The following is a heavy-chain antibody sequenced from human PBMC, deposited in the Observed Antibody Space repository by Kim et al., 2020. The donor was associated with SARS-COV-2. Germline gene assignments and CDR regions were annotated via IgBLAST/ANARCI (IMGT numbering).Heavy chain of an antibody. Sequence: GGSLRLSCTASGFTFGDYAMSWVRQAPGKGLEWVGFIRSKAYGGTTEYAASVKGRFTISRDDSKSIAYLQMNSLKTEDTAVYYCTRGREYDFWSGYYDY. J-gene: IGHJ4*01. V-gene: IGHV3-49*04. D-gene: IGHD3-3*01. CDR3: TRGREYDFWSGYYDY. CDR2: IRSKAYGGTT. CDR1: GFTFGDYA.